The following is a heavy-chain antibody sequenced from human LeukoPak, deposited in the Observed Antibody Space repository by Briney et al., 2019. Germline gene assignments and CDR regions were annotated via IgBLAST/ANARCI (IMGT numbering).Heavy chain of an antibody. Sequence: GGSLRLSCAASGFTFSSYGMSWVRQAPGKGLEWVSAISGSGGSTYYADSVKGRFTISRDNSKNTLYLQMNSLRAEDTAVYYCAKQQWLRLGIYYYYMDVWGKGTTVTVSS. D-gene: IGHD5-12*01. V-gene: IGHV3-23*01. J-gene: IGHJ6*03. CDR1: GFTFSSYG. CDR2: ISGSGGST. CDR3: AKQQWLRLGIYYYYMDV.